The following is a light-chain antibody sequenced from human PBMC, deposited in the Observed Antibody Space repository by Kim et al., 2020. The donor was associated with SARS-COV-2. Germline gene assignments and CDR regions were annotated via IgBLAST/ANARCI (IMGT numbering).Light chain of an antibody. CDR2: DVS. J-gene: IGLJ1*01. Sequence: GQSVTSACTGTGRDVVGYDYVSGDKQHPGKAPKLMIYDVSKRPSGVPDSFSGSKSGNTASLTISGLQAEDEADYYCCSYAGSYTFVFGTGTKGTVL. CDR1: GRDVVGYDY. V-gene: IGLV2-11*01. CDR3: CSYAGSYTFV.